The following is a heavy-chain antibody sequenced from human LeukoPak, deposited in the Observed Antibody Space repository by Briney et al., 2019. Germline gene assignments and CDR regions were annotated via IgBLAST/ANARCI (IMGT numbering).Heavy chain of an antibody. CDR3: ARRSWNYDFDY. CDR1: GGSINRSSDH. D-gene: IGHD1-7*01. V-gene: IGHV4-39*01. J-gene: IGHJ4*02. Sequence: SETLSLTCTVSGGSINRSSDHWGWIRQPPGKGLEWIGSIYYSGGSYYNPSLKSRVTMSVDTSKNQFSLNLSSVTAADTAVYYCARRSWNYDFDYWGPGTLVTVSS. CDR2: IYYSGGS.